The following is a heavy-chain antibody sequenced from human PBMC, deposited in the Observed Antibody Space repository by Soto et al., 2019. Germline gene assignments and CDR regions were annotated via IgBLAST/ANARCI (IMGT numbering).Heavy chain of an antibody. CDR1: GGSISSSGYY. Sequence: PSETLSLTCTVSGGSISSSGYYWSWIRQHPGKGLEWIGYIYYSGSTYYNPSLKSRVTISVDTSKNQFSLKLSSVTAADTAVYYCARDKPPDSSGYYYYFDYWGQGTLVTVSS. D-gene: IGHD3-22*01. CDR2: IYYSGST. V-gene: IGHV4-31*03. CDR3: ARDKPPDSSGYYYYFDY. J-gene: IGHJ4*02.